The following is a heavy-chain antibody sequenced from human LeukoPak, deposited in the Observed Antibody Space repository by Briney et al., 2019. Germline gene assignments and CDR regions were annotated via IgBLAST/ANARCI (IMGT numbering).Heavy chain of an antibody. D-gene: IGHD4-17*01. V-gene: IGHV4-59*01. Sequence: SETLSLTCTVSGGSISSYYWSWIRQPPGKGLEWIGYIYYSGSTNYNPSLKSRVTISVDTSKNQFSLKLSSVTAADTAVYYCARMTTVPHVAFDIWGQGTMVTVSS. CDR3: ARMTTVPHVAFDI. CDR1: GGSISSYY. J-gene: IGHJ3*02. CDR2: IYYSGST.